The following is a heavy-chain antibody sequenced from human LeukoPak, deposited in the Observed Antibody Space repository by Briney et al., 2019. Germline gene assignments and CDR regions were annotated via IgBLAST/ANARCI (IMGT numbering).Heavy chain of an antibody. J-gene: IGHJ4*02. D-gene: IGHD2-21*02. CDR1: GFTFSSYS. CDR2: ISSSSSYI. Sequence: GGSLRLSCAASGFTFSSYSMNWVRQAPGKGLEWVSSISSSSSYIHYADSVKGRFTISRDNAKNSLYLQMNSLRAEDTAVYYCASRTFNCGGDCFLDYWGQGTLVTVSS. V-gene: IGHV3-21*01. CDR3: ASRTFNCGGDCFLDY.